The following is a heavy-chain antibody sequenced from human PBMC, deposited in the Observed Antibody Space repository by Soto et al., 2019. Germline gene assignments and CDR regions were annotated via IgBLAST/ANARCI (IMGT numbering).Heavy chain of an antibody. D-gene: IGHD2-21*02. CDR3: ARGPNYCGGDCYSGGWFDP. Sequence: PSETLSLTCAVSGGSISSSNWWSWVRQPPGKGLEWIGEIYHSGSTNYNPSLKSRVTISVDKSKNQFSLKLSSVTAADTAVYYCARGPNYCGGDCYSGGWFDPWGQGTLVTVSS. J-gene: IGHJ5*02. CDR1: GGSISSSNW. V-gene: IGHV4-4*02. CDR2: IYHSGST.